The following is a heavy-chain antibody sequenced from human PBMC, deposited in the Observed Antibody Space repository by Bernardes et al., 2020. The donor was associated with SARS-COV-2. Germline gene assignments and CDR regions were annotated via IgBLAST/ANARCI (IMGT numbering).Heavy chain of an antibody. CDR1: GFAFSSNG. V-gene: IGHV3-23*01. J-gene: IGHJ4*02. CDR2: SSGGDGGT. CDR3: AKDLFWWSAADF. D-gene: IGHD2-21*01. Sequence: VGSLRLSCAASGFAFSSNGMSWVRQAPGKGLEWVSSSGGDGGTHYADSVRGRFTISRDTSKNTLFLQMNSLRAEDTAVYYCAKDLFWWSAADFWGQGTLVTVSS.